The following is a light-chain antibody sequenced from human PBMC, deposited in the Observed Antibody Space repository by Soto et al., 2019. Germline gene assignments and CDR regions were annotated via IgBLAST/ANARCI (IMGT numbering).Light chain of an antibody. CDR2: EVS. CDR1: SSDAGGYNY. V-gene: IGLV2-14*01. CDR3: SSYTSSSTLV. J-gene: IGLJ2*01. Sequence: QSALTQPASVSGSPGQSITISCTGTSSDAGGYNYVSWYQQHPGKGPKLMIYEVSNRPSGVSNRFSGSKSGNTASLTISGLQAEDEADYYCSSYTSSSTLVFGGGTQLTVL.